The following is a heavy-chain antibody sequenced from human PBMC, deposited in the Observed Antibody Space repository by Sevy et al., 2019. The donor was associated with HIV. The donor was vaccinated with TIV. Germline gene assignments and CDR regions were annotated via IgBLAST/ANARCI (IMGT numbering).Heavy chain of an antibody. D-gene: IGHD2-15*01. CDR2: MYYSGST. CDR1: GGSISSSNYY. Sequence: SETLSLTCTVSGGSISSSNYYWGWIRQPPRKGLEWIGSMYYSGSTYYNPSLKSRVTISVDTSKNHLSLKVTSVTAEDTAVYYCATRTSRECCSGGSCFVAFDYWGQGTLVTVSS. CDR3: ATRTSRECCSGGSCFVAFDY. V-gene: IGHV4-39*02. J-gene: IGHJ4*02.